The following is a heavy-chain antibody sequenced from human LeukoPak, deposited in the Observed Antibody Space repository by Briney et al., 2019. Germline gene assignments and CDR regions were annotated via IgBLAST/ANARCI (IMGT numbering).Heavy chain of an antibody. CDR2: ISSSSSYI. D-gene: IGHD1-26*01. CDR1: GFTFSSYS. V-gene: IGHV3-21*01. CDR3: ARDNIVGATSDY. Sequence: GGSLRLSCAASGFTFSSYSMNWVRQAPGKGLEWVSSISSSSSYIYYADSVKGRFTISRDNAKNSLYLQMNSLRAEDTAVYYCARDNIVGATSDYWGQGTLVTVSS. J-gene: IGHJ4*02.